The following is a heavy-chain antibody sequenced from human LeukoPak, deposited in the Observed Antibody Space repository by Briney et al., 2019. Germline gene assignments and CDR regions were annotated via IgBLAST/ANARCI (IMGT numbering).Heavy chain of an antibody. CDR1: GGSISSYY. CDR3: ARGVFTGYSSGWYIRNWFDP. J-gene: IGHJ5*02. Sequence: SETLSLTCTVSGGSISSYYWSWIRQPPGKGLEWIGYIYYSGSTNYNPSLKSRVTISVDTSKNQFSLKLSSVTAADTAVYYCARGVFTGYSSGWYIRNWFDPWGQGTLVTVSS. V-gene: IGHV4-59*12. D-gene: IGHD6-19*01. CDR2: IYYSGST.